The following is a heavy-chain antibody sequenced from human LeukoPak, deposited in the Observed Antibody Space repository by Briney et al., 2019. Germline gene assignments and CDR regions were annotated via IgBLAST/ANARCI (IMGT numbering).Heavy chain of an antibody. CDR1: GFTVSSNN. CDR2: IYSGGST. CDR3: ARENSESYGSFDY. D-gene: IGHD1-26*01. Sequence: PGGSLRLSCAASGFTVSSNNINWVRQAPGKGREWVSVIYSGGSTYYADSVKGRFTISRDNSKNTLYLQMNSLRAEDTAVYYCARENSESYGSFDYWGQGTLVTVSS. V-gene: IGHV3-66*01. J-gene: IGHJ4*02.